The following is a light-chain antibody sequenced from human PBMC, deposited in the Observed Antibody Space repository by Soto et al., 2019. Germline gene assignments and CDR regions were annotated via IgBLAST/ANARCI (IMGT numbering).Light chain of an antibody. V-gene: IGKV3-11*01. CDR1: QSVSTY. J-gene: IGKJ5*01. CDR2: DAS. CDR3: QQRNSWTPIT. Sequence: VVAEAGVTLSLSPGERATLSCSASQSVSTYLAWYQVKPGQAPRLLIYDASSRASGVPARFSGSGSGTDFTLTISSLEPEDFALYYCQQRNSWTPITFGQGTRLEIK.